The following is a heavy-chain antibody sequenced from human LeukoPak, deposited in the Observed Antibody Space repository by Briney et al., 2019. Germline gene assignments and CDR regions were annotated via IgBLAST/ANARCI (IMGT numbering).Heavy chain of an antibody. D-gene: IGHD2-21*02. CDR1: GLTVSSDY. Sequence: GGSLRLSCAPSGLTVSSDYMSWVRQAPGKGLEWVSVIYSGGSTYYADSVKGRFTISRDNSKNTLYLQMNSLRAEDTALYYCARGGGAYCGGDCYRNFDYWGQGTLVTVSS. J-gene: IGHJ4*02. CDR2: IYSGGST. V-gene: IGHV3-66*01. CDR3: ARGGGAYCGGDCYRNFDY.